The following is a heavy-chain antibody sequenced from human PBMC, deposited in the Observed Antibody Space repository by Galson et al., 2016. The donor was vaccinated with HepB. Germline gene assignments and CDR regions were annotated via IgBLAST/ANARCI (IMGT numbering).Heavy chain of an antibody. J-gene: IGHJ4*02. CDR3: SRHHQRSGSGSYHSDFDY. CDR2: INPSSGGT. D-gene: IGHD3-10*01. Sequence: SVKVSCKASGYTFTDYYIHWVRQAPGQGLEWMGWINPSSGGTKYAQKFQGRVTMTGDTSINTAYMELTRVRSDDTAVYYCSRHHQRSGSGSYHSDFDYWGQGTLVTVAS. CDR1: GYTFTDYY. V-gene: IGHV1-2*02.